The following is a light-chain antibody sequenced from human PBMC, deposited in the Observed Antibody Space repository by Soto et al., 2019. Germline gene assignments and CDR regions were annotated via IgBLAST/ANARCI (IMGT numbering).Light chain of an antibody. CDR3: QQYGSSSWT. V-gene: IGKV3-20*01. CDR2: GAS. Sequence: EIVLTQSPGTLSLSPGKRATLSCRASQSISSSYLAWYQQRPGQARRLLIYGASSRATGIPDRFSGSGSGTEFTLTISRLEPEDFAVYYCQQYGSSSWTFGQGTKVDIK. J-gene: IGKJ1*01. CDR1: QSISSSY.